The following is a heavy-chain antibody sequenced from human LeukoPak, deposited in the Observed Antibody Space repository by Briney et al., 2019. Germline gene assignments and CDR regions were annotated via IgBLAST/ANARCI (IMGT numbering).Heavy chain of an antibody. CDR2: MNPNSGNT. CDR1: GYTFTSYD. CDR3: ARGRYCSGGSCYGDWFDP. V-gene: IGHV1-8*01. J-gene: IGHJ5*02. D-gene: IGHD2-15*01. Sequence: GASVKVSCKASGYTFTSYDINWVRQATGQGLEWMGWMNPNSGNTGYAQKFQGRVTMTRTTSISTAYMELSSLRSEDTAVYYCARGRYCSGGSCYGDWFDPWGQGTLVTVSS.